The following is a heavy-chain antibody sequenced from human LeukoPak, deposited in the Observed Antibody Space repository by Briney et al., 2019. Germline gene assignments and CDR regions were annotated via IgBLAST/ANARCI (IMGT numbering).Heavy chain of an antibody. CDR1: GGSISSYY. CDR2: IYYSGST. D-gene: IGHD3-10*01. J-gene: IGHJ5*02. Sequence: SETLSLTCTVSGGSISSYYWSWIRQPPGKGLEWIGSIYYSGSTYYNPSLKSRVTISVDTSKNQFSLKLSSVTAADTAVYYCARAPANRLLWFAKGFDPWGQGTLVTVSS. CDR3: ARAPANRLLWFAKGFDP. V-gene: IGHV4-59*12.